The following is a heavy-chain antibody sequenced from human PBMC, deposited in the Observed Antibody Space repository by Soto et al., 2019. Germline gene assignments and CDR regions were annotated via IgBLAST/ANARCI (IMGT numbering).Heavy chain of an antibody. CDR3: ARVVRFLEWFPAVPYYYYYGMDV. CDR1: GGTFSSYA. J-gene: IGHJ6*02. D-gene: IGHD3-3*01. CDR2: IIPIFGTA. V-gene: IGHV1-69*13. Sequence: SVKVSCKASGGTFSSYAISWVRQAPGQGLEWMGGIIPIFGTANYAQKFQGRVTITADESTSTAYMELSSLRSEDTAVYYCARVVRFLEWFPAVPYYYYYGMDVWGQGTTVTVSS.